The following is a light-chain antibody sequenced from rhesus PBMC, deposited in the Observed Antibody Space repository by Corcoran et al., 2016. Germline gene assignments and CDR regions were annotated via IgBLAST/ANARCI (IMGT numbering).Light chain of an antibody. J-gene: IGKJ2*01. Sequence: DIQMTQSPSSLSASVGDRLTVTCRASQDIYKELSWYQQRPGNAPTLLIFASSTLQTGVSSRFRGGGVGTDFTLTISSLQPEDVATYYCLQDYTTPYRFGQGSKVEIK. CDR2: ASS. CDR3: LQDYTTPYR. CDR1: QDIYKE. V-gene: IGKV1-94*01.